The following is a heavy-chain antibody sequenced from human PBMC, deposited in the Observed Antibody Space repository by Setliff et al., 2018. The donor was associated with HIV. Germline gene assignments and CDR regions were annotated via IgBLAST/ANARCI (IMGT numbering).Heavy chain of an antibody. Sequence: ASVKVSCKVSGYTHTELSIHWVRQAPGKGLEWMGGFDPEDVETVYAQKFQGRVTMTEDTSTDTAYMELSSLRSEDTAVYYCARQLSNSLDFWGQGALVTVSS. J-gene: IGHJ4*02. D-gene: IGHD1-1*01. CDR2: FDPEDVET. CDR3: ARQLSNSLDF. CDR1: GYTHTELS. V-gene: IGHV1-24*01.